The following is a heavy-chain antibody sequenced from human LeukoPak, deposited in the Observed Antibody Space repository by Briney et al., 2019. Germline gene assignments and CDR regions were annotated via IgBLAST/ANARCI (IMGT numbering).Heavy chain of an antibody. V-gene: IGHV3-23*01. CDR1: GITFTNYA. D-gene: IGHD3-22*01. J-gene: IGHJ4*02. CDR3: AKVNSGDDSSGYYFPYFDY. CDR2: ISGSGGST. Sequence: PGTSLRLSCVASGITFTNYAMSWVRQAPGKGLEWVSAISGSGGSTYYADSVKGRFTISRDNSKNTLYLQMNSLRAEDTAVYYCAKVNSGDDSSGYYFPYFDYWGQGTLVTVSS.